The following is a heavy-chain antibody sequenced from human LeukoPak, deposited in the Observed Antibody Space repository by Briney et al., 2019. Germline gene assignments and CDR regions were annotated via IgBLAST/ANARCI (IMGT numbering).Heavy chain of an antibody. Sequence: SETLSLTCTVSGGSISSYYWSWIRQPPGKGREWIGYIYYSGSTNYNPSLKSRVTISVDTSKNQFSLKLSSVTAADTAVYYCARGCGGSCYSRRNWFDPWGQGTLVTVSS. CDR1: GGSISSYY. CDR3: ARGCGGSCYSRRNWFDP. J-gene: IGHJ5*02. CDR2: IYYSGST. D-gene: IGHD2-15*01. V-gene: IGHV4-59*01.